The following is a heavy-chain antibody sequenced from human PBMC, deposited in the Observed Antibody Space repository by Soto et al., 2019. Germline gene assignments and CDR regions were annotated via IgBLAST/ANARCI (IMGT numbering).Heavy chain of an antibody. V-gene: IGHV3-11*01. CDR3: ARGSDSYCGGDCSSGYYYYYGMDV. D-gene: IGHD2-21*02. J-gene: IGHJ6*02. Sequence: GGSLRLSCAASGFTFSDYYMSWIRQAPGKGLEWVSYISSSGSTIYYADSVKGRFTISRDNAKNSLYLQMNSLRAEDTAVYYCARGSDSYCGGDCSSGYYYYYGMDVWGQGTTVTVSS. CDR1: GFTFSDYY. CDR2: ISSSGSTI.